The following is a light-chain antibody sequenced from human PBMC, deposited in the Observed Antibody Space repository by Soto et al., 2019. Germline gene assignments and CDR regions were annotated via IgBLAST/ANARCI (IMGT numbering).Light chain of an antibody. CDR2: EVT. CDR1: SSDIGSYDL. CDR3: CSFADFTYV. Sequence: QPVLTQPASVSGSPGQSITISCTGTSSDIGSYDLVSWYQQHPGTAPKLIIYEVTKRPSGVSTRFSGSKSGNTASLTISGLQAVDEADYYCCSFADFTYVFGTGTKLTVL. J-gene: IGLJ1*01. V-gene: IGLV2-23*02.